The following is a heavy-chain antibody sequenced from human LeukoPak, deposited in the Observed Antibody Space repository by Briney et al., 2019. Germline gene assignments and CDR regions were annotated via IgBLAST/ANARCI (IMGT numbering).Heavy chain of an antibody. D-gene: IGHD6-19*01. CDR1: GFTFSSYE. CDR3: ASDLTSSGWNGFDY. J-gene: IGHJ4*02. V-gene: IGHV3-48*03. CDR2: ISSSGSTI. Sequence: GGSLRLSCAASGFTFSSYEMNWVRQAPGEGLEWVSYISSSGSTIYYADPVKGRFTISRDNAKNSLYLQMNSPRAEDTAVYYCASDLTSSGWNGFDYWGQGTLVTVSS.